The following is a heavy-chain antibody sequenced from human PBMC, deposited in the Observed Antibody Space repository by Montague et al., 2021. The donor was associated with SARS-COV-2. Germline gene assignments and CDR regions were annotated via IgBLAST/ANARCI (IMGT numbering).Heavy chain of an antibody. Sequence: SETLSLTCTVSGGSISGSNYYWDWIRQPPGKGLEWIGSIYDNGSTYYNPSLNSRVTISVDTSKNHFSLKLSSVTAADTAVYYCARRGRKLLPVATTIGGFDIWGQGTMVTVSS. J-gene: IGHJ3*02. CDR1: GGSISGSNYY. V-gene: IGHV4-39*02. CDR3: ARRGRKLLPVATTIGGFDI. CDR2: IYDNGST. D-gene: IGHD5-12*01.